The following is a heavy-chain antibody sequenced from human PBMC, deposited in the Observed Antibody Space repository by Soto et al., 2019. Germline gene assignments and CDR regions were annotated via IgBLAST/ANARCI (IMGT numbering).Heavy chain of an antibody. CDR3: TTDRVHSENGYYFDH. D-gene: IGHD1-26*01. V-gene: IGHV3-15*01. J-gene: IGHJ4*02. Sequence: EVQLVESGGGLVNPGGSLRLSCTVSGFTLTNAWMSWVRQAPGRGLEWVGRLKAERDGGTTDYAAPVEGRFSISRDDSKDTLYLQMNSLKTEDTAVYYCTTDRVHSENGYYFDHWGQGALVTVSS. CDR2: LKAERDGGTT. CDR1: GFTLTNAW.